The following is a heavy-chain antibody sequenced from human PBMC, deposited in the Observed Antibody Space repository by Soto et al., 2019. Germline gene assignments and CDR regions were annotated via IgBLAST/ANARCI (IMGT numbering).Heavy chain of an antibody. CDR2: IYYSGST. Sequence: PSETLSLTCTVSGGSISSSSYYWGWIRQPPGKGLEWIGSIYYSGSTYYNPSLKSRVTTSVDTSKNQFSLKLSSVTAADTAVYYCARHGMGYCSGGSCYSDAFDIWGQGTMVTVSS. D-gene: IGHD2-15*01. CDR1: GGSISSSSYY. CDR3: ARHGMGYCSGGSCYSDAFDI. V-gene: IGHV4-39*01. J-gene: IGHJ3*02.